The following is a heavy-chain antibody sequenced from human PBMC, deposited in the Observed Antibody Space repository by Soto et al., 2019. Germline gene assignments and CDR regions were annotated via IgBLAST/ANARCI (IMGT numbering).Heavy chain of an antibody. CDR1: GFTFRSYS. J-gene: IGHJ5*02. V-gene: IGHV3-21*01. Sequence: GSLRPSCAASGFTFRSYSMNWVRQAPGQGLEWVSSISSSSTSIYYADSLKGRFTISRDNAKNSLFLQMNSLRAEDTAVYYCARGSTVTSGGRWFDPWGRGTLVTVPQ. CDR3: ARGSTVTSGGRWFDP. CDR2: ISSSSTSI. D-gene: IGHD4-4*01.